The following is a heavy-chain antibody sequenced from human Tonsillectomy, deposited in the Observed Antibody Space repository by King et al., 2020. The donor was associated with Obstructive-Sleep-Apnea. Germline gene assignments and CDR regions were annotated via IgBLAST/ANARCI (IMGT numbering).Heavy chain of an antibody. Sequence: VQLVESGGGLVKPGGSLRLSCAGSGFTFSRYSLNWVRQAPGKGLEWVSSITASSTYKKYADSVKGRFTISRDNAKNSLYLQMTSLRAEDTAVYYCARCEPAYGDYVGVDWGQGTLVSVSS. CDR1: GFTFSRYS. J-gene: IGHJ4*02. CDR2: ITASSTYK. D-gene: IGHD4-17*01. V-gene: IGHV3-21*01. CDR3: ARCEPAYGDYVGVD.